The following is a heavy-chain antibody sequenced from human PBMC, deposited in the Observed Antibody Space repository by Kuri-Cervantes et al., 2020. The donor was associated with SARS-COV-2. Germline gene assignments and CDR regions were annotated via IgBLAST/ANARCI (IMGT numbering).Heavy chain of an antibody. J-gene: IGHJ6*03. D-gene: IGHD1-26*01. V-gene: IGHV4-34*01. CDR2: INHSVST. CDR1: GGSFSGYY. CDR3: ASSGSYPYYYYYMDV. Sequence: SETLSLTCAVYGGSFSGYYWSWSRQPPGKGLEWIGEINHSVSTNYNPSLKSLVTISVDTSKNQFSLKLSSVTAADTAVYYFASSGSYPYYYYYMDVWGKGTTVTVSS.